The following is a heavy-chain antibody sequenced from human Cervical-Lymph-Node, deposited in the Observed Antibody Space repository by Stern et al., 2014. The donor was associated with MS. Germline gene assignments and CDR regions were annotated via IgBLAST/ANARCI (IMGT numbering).Heavy chain of an antibody. CDR3: AAGFCSGARCHWDDAFET. J-gene: IGHJ3*02. Sequence: EVQLVESGGGLVQPGGSLRLSCAASGLTFGDAWMPWVRQAPGKGMEWVCRMMRRRYGETTHFVAAVKGRFTISRDDSTNTAYLQMNSLKIEDTAVYYCAAGFCSGARCHWDDAFETWGQGTVVTVSS. V-gene: IGHV3-15*01. CDR1: GLTFGDAW. D-gene: IGHD2-15*01. CDR2: MMRRRYGETT.